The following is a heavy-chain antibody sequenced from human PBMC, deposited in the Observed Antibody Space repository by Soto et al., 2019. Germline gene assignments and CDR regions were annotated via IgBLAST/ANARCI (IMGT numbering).Heavy chain of an antibody. Sequence: SETLSLTCTVSGGSISSSSYFWGWIRQPPGKGLDWIGSIFYSGSTYYNPSLKSRVTISVDTSKNQFSLKLSSVTAADTAVYYCARAGYYDSSGYYQDYWGQGTLVTVSS. CDR3: ARAGYYDSSGYYQDY. V-gene: IGHV4-39*01. CDR1: GGSISSSSYF. J-gene: IGHJ4*02. D-gene: IGHD3-22*01. CDR2: IFYSGST.